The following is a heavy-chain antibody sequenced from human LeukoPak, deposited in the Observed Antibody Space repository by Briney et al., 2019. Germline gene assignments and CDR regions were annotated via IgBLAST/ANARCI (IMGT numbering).Heavy chain of an antibody. CDR2: IIPIFGTA. D-gene: IGHD3-10*01. CDR1: GGTFSSYA. V-gene: IGHV1-69*06. J-gene: IGHJ5*02. Sequence: ASVKVSCKASGGTFSSYAISWVRQAPGQGLEWMGGIIPIFGTANYAQKFQGRVTITADKSTSTAYMELSSLRSEDTAVYYCARGLRVRGVPNWFDPWGQGTLVTVSS. CDR3: ARGLRVRGVPNWFDP.